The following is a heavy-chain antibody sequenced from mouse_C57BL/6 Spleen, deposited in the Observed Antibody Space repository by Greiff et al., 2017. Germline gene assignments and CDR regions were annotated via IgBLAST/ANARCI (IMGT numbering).Heavy chain of an antibody. J-gene: IGHJ4*01. CDR3: ARNPYDYDLTRAMDY. D-gene: IGHD2-4*01. V-gene: IGHV2-2*01. CDR2: IWSGGST. CDR1: GFSLTSYG. Sequence: VQRVESGPGLVQPSQSLSITCTVSGFSLTSYGVHWVRQSPGKGLEWLGVIWSGGSTDYNAAFISRLSISKDNSKSQVFFKMNSLQADDTAIYYCARNPYDYDLTRAMDYWGQGTSVTVSS.